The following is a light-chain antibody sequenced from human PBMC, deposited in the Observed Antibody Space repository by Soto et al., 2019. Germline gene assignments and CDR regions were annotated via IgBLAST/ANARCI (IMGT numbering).Light chain of an antibody. Sequence: EMVMTQSPATLSVSPGERATLSCRASQSVGTNLAWYQQKPGQAPRLLIYGASTRATGVPARFSGSGSGTEFTLTISSLQSEDFAVYYCHQYNNWPVTFGGGTKVEIK. J-gene: IGKJ4*01. CDR1: QSVGTN. CDR3: HQYNNWPVT. CDR2: GAS. V-gene: IGKV3-15*01.